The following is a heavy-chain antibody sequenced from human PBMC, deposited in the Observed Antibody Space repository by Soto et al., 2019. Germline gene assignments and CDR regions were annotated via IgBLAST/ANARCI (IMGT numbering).Heavy chain of an antibody. J-gene: IGHJ6*02. D-gene: IGHD3-3*01. Sequence: SVKVSCKASGGPFGSYTINWVRQAPGQGLEWMGGIIPVFRKANYTQKFQGRVTITADESTRTAYMELSSLRSEDTAVYYCARDVRVSGYYRSRPRLGMDVWGQGTMVTV. CDR3: ARDVRVSGYYRSRPRLGMDV. CDR1: GGPFGSYT. CDR2: IIPVFRKA. V-gene: IGHV1-69*13.